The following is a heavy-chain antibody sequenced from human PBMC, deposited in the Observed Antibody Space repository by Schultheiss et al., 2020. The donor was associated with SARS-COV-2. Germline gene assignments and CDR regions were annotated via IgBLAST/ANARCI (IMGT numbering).Heavy chain of an antibody. CDR1: GFTFSSYG. CDR2: ISYDGSNK. Sequence: GGSLRLSCAASGFTFSSYGMHWVRQAPGKGLEWVAVISYDGSNKYYADSVKGRFTISRDNSKNTLYLQMNSLRAEDTAVYYCARDSSVIAAPGGYYYGSGSLGYYYYGMDVWGQGTTVTVSS. J-gene: IGHJ6*02. CDR3: ARDSSVIAAPGGYYYGSGSLGYYYYGMDV. D-gene: IGHD3-10*01. V-gene: IGHV3-30*03.